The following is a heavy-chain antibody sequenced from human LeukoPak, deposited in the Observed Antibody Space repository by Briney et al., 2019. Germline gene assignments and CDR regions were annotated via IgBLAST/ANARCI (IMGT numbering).Heavy chain of an antibody. CDR3: ARGGTNYYYMDV. CDR2: LSGSGDRT. V-gene: IGHV3-23*01. J-gene: IGHJ6*03. Sequence: GGSLRLSCAASGFTFNSYAMSWVRQAPGKGLEWVSALSGSGDRTFYVDSVKGRFTVSRDNSKNTLYLQMDSLRVNDTALYYCARGGTNYYYMDVWGNGTTVTVSS. CDR1: GFTFNSYA.